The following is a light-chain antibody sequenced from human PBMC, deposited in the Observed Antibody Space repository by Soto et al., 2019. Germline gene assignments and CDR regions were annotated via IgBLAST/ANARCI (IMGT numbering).Light chain of an antibody. Sequence: EIVLTQSPGTLSLSPGERATLSCRASQSVSSSSLAWYQQKPARAPRHLIFGTSTRATGIPDRFNGSGSGTDFTRTVRGLGPEDLGVYYFQKYGSSPGTFDQGTKLE. J-gene: IGKJ1*01. CDR2: GTS. V-gene: IGKV3-20*01. CDR3: QKYGSSPGT. CDR1: QSVSSSS.